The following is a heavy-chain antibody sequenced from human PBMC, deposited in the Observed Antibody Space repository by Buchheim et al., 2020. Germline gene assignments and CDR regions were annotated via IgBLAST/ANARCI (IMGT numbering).Heavy chain of an antibody. Sequence: EVQLVESGGGLVQPGESLRLSCAASGFTFSNYEMNWVRQAPGKGLEWVSHISAGGTTTYYADSVKGRFTTSRDKAKNSRYLKMNSLRAEDTAVYYCASRGFDPWGQGTL. D-gene: IGHD3-10*01. J-gene: IGHJ5*02. V-gene: IGHV3-48*03. CDR3: ASRGFDP. CDR2: ISAGGTTT. CDR1: GFTFSNYE.